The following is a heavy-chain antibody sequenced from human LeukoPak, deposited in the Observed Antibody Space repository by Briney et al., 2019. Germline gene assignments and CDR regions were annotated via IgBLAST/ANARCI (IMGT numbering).Heavy chain of an antibody. CDR2: IYYSGST. CDR1: GGSISSGDYY. V-gene: IGHV4-30-4*01. D-gene: IGHD2-2*01. J-gene: IGHJ4*02. Sequence: SQTLSLTCTVSGGSISSGDYYWSWIRQPPGKGLEWIGYIYYSGSTYYNPSLKSRVTISVDTSKNQFSLKLSSVTAADTAVYYRARSIVVVPAAIDYWGQGTLVTVSS. CDR3: ARSIVVVPAAIDY.